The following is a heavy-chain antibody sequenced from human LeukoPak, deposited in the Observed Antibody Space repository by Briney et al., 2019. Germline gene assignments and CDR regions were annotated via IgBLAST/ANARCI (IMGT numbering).Heavy chain of an antibody. CDR3: AKDIGLLPYNWFDP. Sequence: GGSLRLSCAASGFTFSSYAMSWVRQAPGEGLEWVSAISGSGGSTYYADSVRGRFTISRDNSKNTLYLQMNSLRAEDTAVYYCAKDIGLLPYNWFDPWGQGTLVTASS. D-gene: IGHD3-22*01. V-gene: IGHV3-23*01. CDR1: GFTFSSYA. CDR2: ISGSGGST. J-gene: IGHJ5*02.